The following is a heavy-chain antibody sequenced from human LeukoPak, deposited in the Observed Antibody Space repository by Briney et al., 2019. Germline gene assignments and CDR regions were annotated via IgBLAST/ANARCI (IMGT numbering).Heavy chain of an antibody. CDR3: ARRLDSSRFDP. CDR2: IYHSGST. CDR1: GYSISSGYY. Sequence: SETLSLTCTVSGYSISSGYYWGWIRQPPGKGLKWIGTIYHSGSTYYNPSLKSRVTISVDTSKNQFSLKLSSVTAADTAVYYCARRLDSSRFDPWAREPWSPSPQ. J-gene: IGHJ5*02. D-gene: IGHD2-15*01. V-gene: IGHV4-38-2*02.